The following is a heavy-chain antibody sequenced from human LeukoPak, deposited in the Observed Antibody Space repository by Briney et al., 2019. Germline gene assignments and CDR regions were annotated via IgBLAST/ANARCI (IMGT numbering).Heavy chain of an antibody. CDR2: IYYSGST. V-gene: IGHV4-31*03. J-gene: IGHJ6*03. Sequence: PSQTLSLTCTVSGGSISRGGYYGSWIRQHPGKGLEWIGYIYYSGSTYYNPSLKSRVTISVDTSKNQFSLKLSSVTAADTAVYYCARVKIVVVTAPGGGYTDVWGKGTTVTVSS. D-gene: IGHD2-21*02. CDR1: GGSISRGGYY. CDR3: ARVKIVVVTAPGGGYTDV.